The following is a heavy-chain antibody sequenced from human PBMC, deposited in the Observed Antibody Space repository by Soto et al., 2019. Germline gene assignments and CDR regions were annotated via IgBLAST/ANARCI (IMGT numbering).Heavy chain of an antibody. D-gene: IGHD3-22*01. V-gene: IGHV3-33*01. CDR3: ARDGDSSGYSRYYYYGMDV. Sequence: GGSLRLSCAASGFTFSSYGMHWVRQAPGKGLEWVAVIWYDGSNKYYADSVKGRFTISRDNSKNTLYLQMNSLRAEDTAVYYCARDGDSSGYSRYYYYGMDVWGQGTTVTVSS. CDR1: GFTFSSYG. J-gene: IGHJ6*02. CDR2: IWYDGSNK.